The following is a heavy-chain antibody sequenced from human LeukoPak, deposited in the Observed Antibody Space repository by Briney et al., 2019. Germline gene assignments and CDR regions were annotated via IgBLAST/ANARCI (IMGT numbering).Heavy chain of an antibody. CDR2: IRSDGNKY. Sequence: VGSLRLSCAASGVTLSRAGMHWVRQAPGKGLEWVAFIRSDGNKYYYADSVKGRFTISRDSSKNTLYLPMTSLNPEDTAVSYCATDLGAYYYPSVLDYWGPRISVTAAS. V-gene: IGHV3-30*02. D-gene: IGHD3-10*01. CDR1: GVTLSRAG. J-gene: IGHJ4*02. CDR3: ATDLGAYYYPSVLDY.